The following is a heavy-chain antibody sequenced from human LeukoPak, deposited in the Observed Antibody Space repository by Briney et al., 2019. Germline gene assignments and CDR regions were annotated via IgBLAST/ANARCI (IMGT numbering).Heavy chain of an antibody. CDR2: ISGSGDST. CDR3: ASYTSSFDY. Sequence: RPGGSLRLSCAAPGFTVSSNYISWVRQAPGKGLEWVSSISGSGDSTNYADSVKGRFTISRDNSKNTLYVQMNSLRAEDTAVYYCASYTSSFDYWGQGTLVTVSS. J-gene: IGHJ4*02. D-gene: IGHD6-6*01. CDR1: GFTVSSNY. V-gene: IGHV3-23*01.